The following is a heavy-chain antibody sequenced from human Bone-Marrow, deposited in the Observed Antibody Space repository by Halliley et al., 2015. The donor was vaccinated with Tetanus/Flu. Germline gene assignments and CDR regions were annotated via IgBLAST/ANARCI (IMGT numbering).Heavy chain of an antibody. CDR1: GGSTRPYY. V-gene: IGHV4-59*01. CDR3: ARDSRYDTSGYFYDWFDP. D-gene: IGHD3-22*01. J-gene: IGHJ5*02. CDR2: ISDSGDI. Sequence: TLSLTCTVSGGSTRPYYWSWIRQPPGERLEWIGHISDSGDINYNSSLRSRATISIDPSKNQFSLRLSSVTAADAALYYCARDSRYDTSGYFYDWFDPWGQGILVTVSS.